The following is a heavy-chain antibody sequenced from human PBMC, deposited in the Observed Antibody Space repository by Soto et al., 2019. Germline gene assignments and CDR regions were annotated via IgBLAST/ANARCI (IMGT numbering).Heavy chain of an antibody. V-gene: IGHV3-48*01. Sequence: GGSLRLSCAASGFTFSSYSMNWVRQAPGKGLEWVSYISSSSSTIYYADSVKGRFTISRDNSKNSLYLQMNSLRAEDTAVYYCARDLYYYDSSGFLDIWGQGTMVTVSS. D-gene: IGHD3-22*01. CDR2: ISSSSSTI. J-gene: IGHJ3*02. CDR1: GFTFSSYS. CDR3: ARDLYYYDSSGFLDI.